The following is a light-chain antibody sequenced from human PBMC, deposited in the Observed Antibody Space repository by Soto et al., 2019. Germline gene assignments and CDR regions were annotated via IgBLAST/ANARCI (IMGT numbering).Light chain of an antibody. J-gene: IGKJ5*01. CDR2: GAS. Sequence: EIVLTHSPGTLSLSPWERATLSFSASQSVSSSYLAWYQQKPGQAPRLLIYGASSRATGIPDRFSGSGSGTDFTLTISRLEPEDFAVYYCQQYGSSPPITFGQGT. V-gene: IGKV3-20*01. CDR1: QSVSSSY. CDR3: QQYGSSPPIT.